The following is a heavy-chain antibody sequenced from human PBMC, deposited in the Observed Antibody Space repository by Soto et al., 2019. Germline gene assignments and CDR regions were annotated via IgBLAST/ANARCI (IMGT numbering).Heavy chain of an antibody. CDR1: GGSISSGGYY. D-gene: IGHD6-13*01. Sequence: SETLSLTCTVSGGSISSGGYYWSWIRQHPGKGLEWIGYIYYSGSTYYNPSLKSRVTISVDTSKNQFSLKLSSVTAADTAVYYCARVFSDSRSFFDPWGQGTLVPVSS. CDR2: IYYSGST. J-gene: IGHJ5*02. V-gene: IGHV4-31*03. CDR3: ARVFSDSRSFFDP.